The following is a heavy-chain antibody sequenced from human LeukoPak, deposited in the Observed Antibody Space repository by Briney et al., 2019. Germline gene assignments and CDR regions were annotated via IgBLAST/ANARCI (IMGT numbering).Heavy chain of an antibody. Sequence: GGSLRLSCAASGFTLRSNYVSWAPQATGKGLEWASVIYSGGSTYYADSVKGRLTISRDNSKNTLYLQRNSLRAEDTAVYYCAVIAATCIDYWGQGTLVTVSS. CDR3: AVIAATCIDY. V-gene: IGHV3-66*01. CDR2: IYSGGST. J-gene: IGHJ4*02. CDR1: GFTLRSNY. D-gene: IGHD6-13*01.